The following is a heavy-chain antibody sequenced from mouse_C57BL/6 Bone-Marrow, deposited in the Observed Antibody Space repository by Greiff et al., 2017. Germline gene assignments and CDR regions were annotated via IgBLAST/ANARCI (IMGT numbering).Heavy chain of an antibody. CDR3: ARSMITTPYYWYFDV. V-gene: IGHV1-82*01. J-gene: IGHJ1*03. Sequence: VQLQQSGPELVKPGASVKISCKASGYAFSSSWMNWVKQRPGKGLEWIGRIYPGDGDTNYNGKFKGKATLTSDTSSSTAYMQLSSLTSEDSAIYFCARSMITTPYYWYFDVWGTGTTVTVSS. CDR2: IYPGDGDT. D-gene: IGHD2-4*01. CDR1: GYAFSSSW.